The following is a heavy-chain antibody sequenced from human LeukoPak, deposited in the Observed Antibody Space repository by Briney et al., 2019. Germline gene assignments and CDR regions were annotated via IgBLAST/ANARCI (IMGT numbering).Heavy chain of an antibody. V-gene: IGHV1-46*01. Sequence: ASVKVSCKASGYSFTGHYMHWVRQAPGQGLEWMGVINPRGTSTIYAEKFQGRIIMTRDLSTTTDYMELSSLKSDDTAVYYCARGPNHYYYMDFWGTGTTVSVSS. J-gene: IGHJ6*03. CDR3: ARGPNHYYYMDF. D-gene: IGHD2-8*01. CDR1: GYSFTGHY. CDR2: INPRGTST.